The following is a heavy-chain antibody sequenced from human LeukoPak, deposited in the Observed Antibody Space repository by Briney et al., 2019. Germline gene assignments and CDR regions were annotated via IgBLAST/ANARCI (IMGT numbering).Heavy chain of an antibody. Sequence: GGSLRLSCAASGITFNSYGMHWVRQAPDKGLEWVAFIRYDGSNEYYADSVKGRFTISRDNSKNTLYLQMNSLRGEDAAVYYCCGDFDYWGQGTLVTVSS. J-gene: IGHJ4*02. CDR3: CGDFDY. CDR1: GITFNSYG. CDR2: IRYDGSNE. D-gene: IGHD2-21*01. V-gene: IGHV3-30*02.